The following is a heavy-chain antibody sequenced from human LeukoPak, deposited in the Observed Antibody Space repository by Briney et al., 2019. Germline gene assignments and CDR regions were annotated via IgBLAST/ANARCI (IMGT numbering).Heavy chain of an antibody. V-gene: IGHV4-59*08. J-gene: IGHJ4*02. CDR1: GDSISSYY. CDR2: IYYSRST. Sequence: SETLSLTCTVSGDSISSYYWSWIRQPPEKGLEWIGYIYYSRSTNYNPSLKSRVIISVDTSKNKISLKLNTGTAAGTAVYYCARHHYDYIWGSYRPLYFDYWGQGILVTVSS. D-gene: IGHD3-16*02. CDR3: ARHHYDYIWGSYRPLYFDY.